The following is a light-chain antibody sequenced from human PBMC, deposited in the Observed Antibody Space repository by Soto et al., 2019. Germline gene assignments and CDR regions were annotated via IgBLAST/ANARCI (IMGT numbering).Light chain of an antibody. J-gene: IGKJ1*01. CDR3: QQSHSSSWT. Sequence: DIQLTQSPSSLSASVGDRVTITCRASQSISNSLNWYQQKPGKAPNLLIYGTSDLQSGVPSRFSGSGSGTEFTLTIISLQRDDFATYCCQQSHSSSWTFGQGTKVEIK. CDR2: GTS. CDR1: QSISNS. V-gene: IGKV1-39*01.